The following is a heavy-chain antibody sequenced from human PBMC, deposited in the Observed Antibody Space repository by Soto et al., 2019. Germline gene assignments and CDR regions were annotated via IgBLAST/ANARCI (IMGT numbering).Heavy chain of an antibody. CDR2: ISSSGTSA. V-gene: IGHV3-11*05. D-gene: IGHD6-19*01. Sequence: QVQLEESGGGLVKPGGSLRLSCAASGFTFSAVYMSWIRQAPNKGLEYISYISSSGTSANYADSVKGRFTISRDNAKNSLYLQLNSLRAEDTEVYYCARDRGAVTGQYFDYWGQGALVTVSS. CDR3: ARDRGAVTGQYFDY. J-gene: IGHJ4*02. CDR1: GFTFSAVY.